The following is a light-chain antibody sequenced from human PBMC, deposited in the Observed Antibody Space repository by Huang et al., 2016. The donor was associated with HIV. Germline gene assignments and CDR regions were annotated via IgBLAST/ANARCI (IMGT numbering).Light chain of an antibody. CDR1: QSVLYSSNNENY. CDR3: QQYYSTLTWT. J-gene: IGKJ1*01. Sequence: DIVMTQSPDSLAVSLGERATINCKSSQSVLYSSNNENYLAWYQQKPGQPPKLLIYWASTRESGVPDLFSGSGAGTDDTLTISSLQAEDVAVCYCQQYYSTLTWTFGQGTKVEIK. V-gene: IGKV4-1*01. CDR2: WAS.